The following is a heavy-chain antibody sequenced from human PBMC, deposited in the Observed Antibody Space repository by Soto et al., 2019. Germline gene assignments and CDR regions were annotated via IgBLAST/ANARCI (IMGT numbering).Heavy chain of an antibody. CDR2: IYYSGST. D-gene: IGHD6-13*01. Sequence: TLSLSCTVSGGSISSGGYYWSWIRQHPGKGLEWIGYIYYSGSTYYNPSLKSRVTISVDTSKDQFSLKLRSVTAADTAVYYCAFIAEYGTSWTYSLYLRHGTLVTVS. V-gene: IGHV4-31*03. J-gene: IGHJ4*01. CDR1: GGSISSGGYY. CDR3: AFIAEYGTSWTYSLY.